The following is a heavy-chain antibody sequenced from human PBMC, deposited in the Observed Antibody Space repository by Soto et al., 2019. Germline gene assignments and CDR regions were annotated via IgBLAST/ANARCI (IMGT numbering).Heavy chain of an antibody. V-gene: IGHV4-39*01. CDR3: ASHLHRITTSQG. J-gene: IGHJ4*02. Sequence: QLQLQESGPGLVKPSETLSLTCTVSGGSISSSSYYWGWIRQPPGKGLEWIGSIYYSGSTYYNPSRKSRVTLSVHPSKNQLALKLSSVPAADTAVYYCASHLHRITTSQGWGQGTLVPVSS. D-gene: IGHD3-3*01. CDR1: GGSISSSSYY. CDR2: IYYSGST.